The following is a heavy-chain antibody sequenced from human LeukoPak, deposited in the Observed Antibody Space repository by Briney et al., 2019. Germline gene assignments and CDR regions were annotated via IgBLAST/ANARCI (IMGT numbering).Heavy chain of an antibody. CDR3: AREVTGYYTYYYYYYMDV. J-gene: IGHJ6*03. Sequence: SETLSLTCTVSGGSISSYYWSWIRQPAGKGLEWIGRIYTSGSTNYNPSLKSRVTMSVDTPKNQSSLKLSSVTAADTAVYYCAREVTGYYTYYYYYYMDVWGKGTTVTISS. D-gene: IGHD3-9*01. CDR1: GGSISSYY. V-gene: IGHV4-4*07. CDR2: IYTSGST.